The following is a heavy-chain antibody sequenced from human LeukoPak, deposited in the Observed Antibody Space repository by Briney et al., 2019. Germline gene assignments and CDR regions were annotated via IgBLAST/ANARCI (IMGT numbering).Heavy chain of an antibody. V-gene: IGHV3-30*03. CDR2: ISYDGSNK. D-gene: IGHD3-22*01. Sequence: GGSLRLSCAVSGFTFSSYSMNWVRQAPGKGLEWVTVISYDGSNKYYADSVKGRFTISRDNAKNSLYLQMNSLRAEDTAVYYCARDRRYYDSSGYPGYYWGQGTLVTVSS. J-gene: IGHJ4*02. CDR3: ARDRRYYDSSGYPGYY. CDR1: GFTFSSYS.